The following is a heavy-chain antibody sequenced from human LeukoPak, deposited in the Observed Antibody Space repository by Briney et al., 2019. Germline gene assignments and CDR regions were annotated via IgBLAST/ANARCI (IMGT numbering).Heavy chain of an antibody. D-gene: IGHD3-10*01. J-gene: IGHJ4*02. CDR3: ARVQYYYGSGSLGY. V-gene: IGHV1-8*01. CDR1: GYTFTSYD. Sequence: GASVKVSCKASGYTFTSYDINWVRQATGQWLEWMGWMNPNSGNTGYAQKFQGRVTMTRNTSISTAYMELSSLRSEDTAVYYCARVQYYYGSGSLGYWGQGTLVTVSS. CDR2: MNPNSGNT.